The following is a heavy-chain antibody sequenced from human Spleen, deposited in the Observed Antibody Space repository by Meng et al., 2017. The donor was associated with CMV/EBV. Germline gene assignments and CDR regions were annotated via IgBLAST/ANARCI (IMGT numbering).Heavy chain of an antibody. V-gene: IGHV4-34*01. CDR2: INHSGST. D-gene: IGHD6-13*01. CDR3: ASVSSSSWGWFDP. CDR1: GGSFSGYY. J-gene: IGHJ5*02. Sequence: SETLSLTCAVYGGSFSGYYWSWIRQPPGKGLEWIGEINHSGSTNYNPSLKSRVTISVDTSKNQFSLKLSSVTAADTAVYYCASVSSSSWGWFDPWGQGTLVTVSS.